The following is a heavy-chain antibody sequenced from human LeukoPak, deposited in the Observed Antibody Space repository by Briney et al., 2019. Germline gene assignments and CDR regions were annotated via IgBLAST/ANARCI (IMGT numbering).Heavy chain of an antibody. CDR1: TLRSLIFE. Sequence: SLRLSGEVATLRSLIFEIVWVSQVERGWSGWDSFISGSGTTTYYADSVEGRFTISRDNAKNTLSLQMSSLRAEDTAVYFCARGAKSDDYFDYWGQGTLVTVSS. V-gene: IGHV3-48*03. CDR2: ISGSGTTT. J-gene: IGHJ4*02. CDR3: ARGAKSDDYFDY.